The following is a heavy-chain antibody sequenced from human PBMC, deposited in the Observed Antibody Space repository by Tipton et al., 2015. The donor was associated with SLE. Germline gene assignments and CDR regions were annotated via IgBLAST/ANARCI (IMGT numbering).Heavy chain of an antibody. CDR3: ARGISARGVIIIYYFDY. J-gene: IGHJ4*02. D-gene: IGHD3-10*01. CDR2: IYTSGST. Sequence: TLSLTCTVSGDSIGSGSYYWSWIRQPAGKGLEWIGRIYTSGSTNYNPSLKSRVTMSVDTSKNQFPLKLSSVTAADTAVYYCARGISARGVIIIYYFDYWGQGTLVTVSS. CDR1: GDSIGSGSYY. V-gene: IGHV4-61*02.